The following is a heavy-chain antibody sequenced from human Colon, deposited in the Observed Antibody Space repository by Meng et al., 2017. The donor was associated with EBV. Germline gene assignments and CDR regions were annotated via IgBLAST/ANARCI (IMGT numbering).Heavy chain of an antibody. V-gene: IGHV4-39*07. J-gene: IGHJ4*02. CDR1: GDSISGSVDY. Sequence: LRRQEPGPCLLRPSETLSLPCSVSGDSISGSVDYWGWVRQPPGKGLEWIGNIYYTGSTYYNPSLKSRVTISVDTSKNQFSLKVTSMTAADTAVYYCARDGPLLWGPGTLVTVSS. CDR2: IYYTGST. CDR3: ARDGPLL.